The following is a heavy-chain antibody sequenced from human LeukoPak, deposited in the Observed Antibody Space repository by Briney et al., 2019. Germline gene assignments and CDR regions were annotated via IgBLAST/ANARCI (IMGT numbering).Heavy chain of an antibody. Sequence: GGSLRLSCATSGFIFNTYGMHWVRQAPGKGLEWVALIRYDGNDKNYADSVRGRFTISRDTSKNTLYLQINGLRVEDTAVYYCAKDGRPYTYDYFDYWGQGTLVTVSS. J-gene: IGHJ4*02. CDR1: GFIFNTYG. CDR3: AKDGRPYTYDYFDY. CDR2: IRYDGNDK. V-gene: IGHV3-30*02. D-gene: IGHD2-21*01.